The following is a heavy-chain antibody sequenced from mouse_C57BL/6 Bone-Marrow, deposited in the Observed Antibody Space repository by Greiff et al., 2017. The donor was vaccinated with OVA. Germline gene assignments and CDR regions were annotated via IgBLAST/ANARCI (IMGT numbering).Heavy chain of an antibody. CDR1: GYAFSSSW. D-gene: IGHD2-4*01. V-gene: IGHV1-82*01. CDR3: ASSGDYDVDY. CDR2: IYPGDGDT. Sequence: QVQLQQSGPELVKPGASVKISCKASGYAFSSSWMHWVKQRPGQGLEWIGRIYPGDGDTNYNGKFKGKATLTTDKSSSTAYMQRSSLTSEDAAVDFCASSGDYDVDYWGQGTTLTVSS. J-gene: IGHJ2*01.